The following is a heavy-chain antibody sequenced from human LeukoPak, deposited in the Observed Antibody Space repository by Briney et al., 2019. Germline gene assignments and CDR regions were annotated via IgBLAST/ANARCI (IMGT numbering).Heavy chain of an antibody. CDR1: GFTFSSYT. J-gene: IGHJ6*03. Sequence: GGSLRLSCVASGFTFSSYTMAWVRQVPGQGLEWVSSISSSSNYIYYADSVKGRFTISRDNAKNTLYLQMNSLRAEDTAVYYCARDPHYDFWSGYYQTYYYYYMDVWGKGTTVTVSS. CDR2: ISSSSNYI. CDR3: ARDPHYDFWSGYYQTYYYYYMDV. V-gene: IGHV3-21*01. D-gene: IGHD3-3*01.